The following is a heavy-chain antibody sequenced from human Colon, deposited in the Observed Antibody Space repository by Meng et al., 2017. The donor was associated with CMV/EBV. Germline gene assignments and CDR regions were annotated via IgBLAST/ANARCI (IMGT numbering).Heavy chain of an antibody. Sequence: QVQLVQSGAEVRMPGASVKVSCKASGYSFTGYYIHWVRQAPGQGLEWMGWMDPTTGRTDYAQKFQGTVTMTRDTSIGTAYLELSRLTSDDTAVYYCASHSSYVWGSHHWGQGTLVTVSS. CDR2: MDPTTGRT. V-gene: IGHV1-2*02. CDR1: GYSFTGYY. D-gene: IGHD3-16*01. CDR3: ASHSSYVWGSHH. J-gene: IGHJ1*01.